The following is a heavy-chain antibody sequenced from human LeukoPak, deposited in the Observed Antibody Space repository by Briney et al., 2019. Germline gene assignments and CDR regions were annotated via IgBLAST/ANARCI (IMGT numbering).Heavy chain of an antibody. Sequence: GGSLRLSCAASGCTFSGSTIHWVRQASGKGLEWVGRIRSRANNYATVYSASVKGRFTISRDDSKNTAYLQMNSLKSEDTAIYYCTRLASWGSGYWGQGTRVTVSS. D-gene: IGHD3-16*01. CDR3: TRLASWGSGY. J-gene: IGHJ4*02. CDR2: IRSRANNYAT. V-gene: IGHV3-73*01. CDR1: GCTFSGST.